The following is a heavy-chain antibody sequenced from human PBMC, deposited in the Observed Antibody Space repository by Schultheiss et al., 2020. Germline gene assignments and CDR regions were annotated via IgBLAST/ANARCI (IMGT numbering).Heavy chain of an antibody. J-gene: IGHJ4*02. CDR1: GFTFSSYE. CDR2: ISSSDSTI. D-gene: IGHD1-26*01. CDR3: ARGGSSKLTYYFDY. Sequence: WGSLRLSCAASGFTFSSYEMNWVRQAPGKGLEWVSYISSSDSTIYYADSVKGRCSISRDNAKNSLYLQMNSLRAEDTAVYYCARGGSSKLTYYFDYWGQGTLVTVSS. V-gene: IGHV3-48*03.